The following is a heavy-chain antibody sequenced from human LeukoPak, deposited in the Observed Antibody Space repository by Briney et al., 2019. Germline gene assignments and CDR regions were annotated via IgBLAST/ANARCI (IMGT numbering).Heavy chain of an antibody. Sequence: KTGGSLRLSCAASGFTFSSYSMNWVRQAPGKRLEWVSSIRSSSSYIYYADSVKGRFTISRDNAKNSLYLQMNSLRAEDTAVYYCARDYGSGSYYPYFDYWGQGTLVTVSS. CDR3: ARDYGSGSYYPYFDY. CDR2: IRSSSSYI. J-gene: IGHJ4*02. V-gene: IGHV3-21*01. D-gene: IGHD3-10*01. CDR1: GFTFSSYS.